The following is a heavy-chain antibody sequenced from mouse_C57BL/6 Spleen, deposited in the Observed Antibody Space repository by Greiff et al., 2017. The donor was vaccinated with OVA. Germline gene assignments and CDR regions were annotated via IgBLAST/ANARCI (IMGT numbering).Heavy chain of an antibody. Sequence: EVQLQQSGPELVKPGASVKISCKASGYTFTDYYMNWVKQSHGKSLEWIGDINPNNGGTSYNQKFKGKATLTVDKSSGTAYMELRSLTSEDSAVYYCARGNYDYGCAYWGQGTLVTVSA. V-gene: IGHV1-26*01. CDR2: INPNNGGT. CDR3: ARGNYDYGCAY. J-gene: IGHJ3*01. CDR1: GYTFTDYY. D-gene: IGHD2-4*01.